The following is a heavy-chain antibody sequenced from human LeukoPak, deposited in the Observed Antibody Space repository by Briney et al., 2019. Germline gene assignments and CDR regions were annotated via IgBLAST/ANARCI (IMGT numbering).Heavy chain of an antibody. Sequence: GGSLRLSCAASGFTFSSYGMHWVRQAPGKGLEWVAVISYDGSNKYYADSVKGRFTISRDNSKNTLYLQMNSLRAEDTAVYYCAKVPPATVTNDAFDIWGQGTMVAVSS. V-gene: IGHV3-30*18. CDR2: ISYDGSNK. CDR3: AKVPPATVTNDAFDI. D-gene: IGHD4-17*01. CDR1: GFTFSSYG. J-gene: IGHJ3*02.